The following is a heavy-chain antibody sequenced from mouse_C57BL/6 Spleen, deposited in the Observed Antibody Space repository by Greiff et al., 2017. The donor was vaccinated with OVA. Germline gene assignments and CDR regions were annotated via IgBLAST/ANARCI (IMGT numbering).Heavy chain of an antibody. CDR3: ARDYYSNYDYAMDY. V-gene: IGHV5-17*01. CDR2: ISSGSSTI. D-gene: IGHD2-5*01. Sequence: EVKLQESGGGLVKPGGSLKLSCAASGFTFSDYGMHWVRQAPEKGLEWVAYISSGSSTIYYADTVKGRFTISRDNAKNTLFLQMTSLRSEDTAMYYCARDYYSNYDYAMDYWGQGTSVTVSS. J-gene: IGHJ4*01. CDR1: GFTFSDYG.